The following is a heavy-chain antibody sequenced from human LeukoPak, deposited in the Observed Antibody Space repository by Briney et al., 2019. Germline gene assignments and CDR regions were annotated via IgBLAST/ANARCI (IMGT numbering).Heavy chain of an antibody. CDR2: IRYDGNDR. J-gene: IGHJ4*02. D-gene: IGHD5-18*01. Sequence: LPGGSLRLSCAASGFSFINYGMHWVRQAPGKGLEWGAFIRYDGNDRFYADSVRGRFTISRDTSKNTQYLHMNSLRVDDTAVYYCARRKGRGYSYGGESFDYWGQGTLVTVSS. CDR1: GFSFINYG. V-gene: IGHV3-30*02. CDR3: ARRKGRGYSYGGESFDY.